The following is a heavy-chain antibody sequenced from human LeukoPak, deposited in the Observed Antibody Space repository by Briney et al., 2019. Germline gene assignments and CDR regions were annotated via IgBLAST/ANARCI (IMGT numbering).Heavy chain of an antibody. J-gene: IGHJ3*02. CDR3: ARDITGAFDI. V-gene: IGHV3-21*01. CDR2: ISSSSSYI. D-gene: IGHD1-20*01. Sequence: GGSLRLSCTASGFLFGDYAMNWVRQAPGKGLEWVSSISSSSSYIYYADSVKGRFTISRDNAKNSLYLQMNSLRAEDTAVYYCARDITGAFDIWGQGTMVTVSS. CDR1: GFLFGDYA.